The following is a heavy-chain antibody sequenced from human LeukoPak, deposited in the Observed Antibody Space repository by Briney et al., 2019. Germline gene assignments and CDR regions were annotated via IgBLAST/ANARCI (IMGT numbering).Heavy chain of an antibody. CDR1: GFTFSSYG. V-gene: IGHV3-30*18. J-gene: IGHJ1*01. CDR3: ANVFRPIVVPAAIPPGPSHEDFQH. CDR2: ISYDGSNK. Sequence: GGSLRLSCAASGFTFSSYGMHWVRQAPGKGLEWVAAISYDGSNKYYADSVKGRFTISRDNSKNTLYLQMNSLRAVDTAVYYCANVFRPIVVPAAIPPGPSHEDFQHWGQGTLVTVSS. D-gene: IGHD2-2*01.